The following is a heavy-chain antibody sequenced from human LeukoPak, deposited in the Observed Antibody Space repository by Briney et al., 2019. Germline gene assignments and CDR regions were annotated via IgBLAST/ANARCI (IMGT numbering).Heavy chain of an antibody. Sequence: GGSLRLSCAASGFXFSSYSMNWVRQAPGKGLEWVSSISSSSSYIYYADPVKGRFTISRDNAKNSLYLQMNSLRAEDTAVYYCARDVDIVATIVADYWGQGTLVTVSS. CDR2: ISSSSSYI. CDR1: GFXFSSYS. V-gene: IGHV3-21*01. CDR3: ARDVDIVATIVADY. D-gene: IGHD5-12*01. J-gene: IGHJ4*02.